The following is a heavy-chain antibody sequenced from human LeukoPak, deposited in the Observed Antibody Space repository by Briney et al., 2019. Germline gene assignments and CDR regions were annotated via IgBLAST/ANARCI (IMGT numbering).Heavy chain of an antibody. V-gene: IGHV1-8*01. CDR2: MNPNSGNT. CDR3: ARGLRTSGSPPDY. D-gene: IGHD1-26*01. CDR1: GYTFTSYD. Sequence: ASVKVSCKASGYTFTSYDINWVRQATGQGLEWMGWMNPNSGNTGYAQKFQGRVTMTRNTSISTAYMEQSSLRSEDTAVYYCARGLRTSGSPPDYWGQGTLVTVSS. J-gene: IGHJ4*02.